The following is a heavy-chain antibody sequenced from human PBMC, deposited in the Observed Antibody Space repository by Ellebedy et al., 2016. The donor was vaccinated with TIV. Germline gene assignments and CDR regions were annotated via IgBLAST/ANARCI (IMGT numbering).Heavy chain of an antibody. Sequence: PGGSLRLSCADSGFTFSSHAMSWVRQAPGKGLEWVSAISGSGGSTCYADSVKGRFTISRDNSKNTLYLQMNSLRAEDTAVYYCAQGGYSSLIDYWGQGTLVTVSS. V-gene: IGHV3-23*01. CDR1: GFTFSSHA. J-gene: IGHJ4*02. CDR2: ISGSGGST. CDR3: AQGGYSSLIDY. D-gene: IGHD5-18*01.